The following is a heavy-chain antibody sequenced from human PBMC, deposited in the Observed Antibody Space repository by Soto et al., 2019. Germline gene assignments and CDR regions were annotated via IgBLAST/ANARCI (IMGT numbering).Heavy chain of an antibody. Sequence: EVQLVESGGGLVQPGGSLRLSCAASGFTFSSYWMSWVRQAPGKGLEWVANIKQDGSEKYYVDSVKGRFTISRDNAKNAVYLQMNSMSAEDTAVDYCARDPSIVLVPAATYYYYYYSMDVWGQGTTVTGSS. J-gene: IGHJ6*02. CDR1: GFTFSSYW. D-gene: IGHD2-2*01. CDR2: IKQDGSEK. V-gene: IGHV3-7*01. CDR3: ARDPSIVLVPAATYYYYYYSMDV.